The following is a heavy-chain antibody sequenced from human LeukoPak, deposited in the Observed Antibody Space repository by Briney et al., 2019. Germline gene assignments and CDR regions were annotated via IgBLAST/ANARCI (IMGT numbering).Heavy chain of an antibody. Sequence: GGSLRLSCAASGFTVSSNYMSWVRQAPGKGLEGVSVIYSGGSTYYADSVKGRFTISRDNSKNTLYLQMNSLRAEDTAVYYCASGGTYGPPLHDAFDIWGQGTMVTVSS. CDR2: IYSGGST. J-gene: IGHJ3*02. V-gene: IGHV3-66*02. D-gene: IGHD3-16*01. CDR3: ASGGTYGPPLHDAFDI. CDR1: GFTVSSNY.